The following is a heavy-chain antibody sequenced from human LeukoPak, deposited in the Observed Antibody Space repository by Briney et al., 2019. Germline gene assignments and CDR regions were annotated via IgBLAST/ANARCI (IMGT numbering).Heavy chain of an antibody. V-gene: IGHV3-30*04. CDR2: ISVDGAKI. J-gene: IGHJ4*02. Sequence: PGRSLRLSCTASGFPFSNYAMNWVRQTPGKGLEWVALISVDGAKIYYTDSVKGRFTISRDNSKNTMFLQMNNLTVEDTAVYYCARDPAKGAATYFDYWGQGTLVTVSS. D-gene: IGHD2-15*01. CDR1: GFPFSNYA. CDR3: ARDPAKGAATYFDY.